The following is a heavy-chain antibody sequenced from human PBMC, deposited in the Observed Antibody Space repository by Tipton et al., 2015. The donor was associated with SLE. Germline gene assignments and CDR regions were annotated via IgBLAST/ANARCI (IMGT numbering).Heavy chain of an antibody. D-gene: IGHD6-13*01. CDR1: GYTFTGYY. CDR3: ATQRSSSWSSFDY. CDR2: INPNSGGT. J-gene: IGHJ4*02. V-gene: IGHV1-2*04. Sequence: QLVQSGAEVKKPGASVKVSCKASGYTFTGYYMHWVRQAPGQGLEWMGWINPNSGGTNYAQNFQGWVTMTRDTSISTAYMELSRLRSDDTAVYYCATQRSSSWSSFDYWGQGTLVTVSS.